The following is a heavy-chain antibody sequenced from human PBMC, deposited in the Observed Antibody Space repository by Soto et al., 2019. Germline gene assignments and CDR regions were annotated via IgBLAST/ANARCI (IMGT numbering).Heavy chain of an antibody. Sequence: SETLSLTCTVSAGSISSSSYYWGWIRQPPGKGLEWIGSIYYSGSTYYNPSLKSRVTISVDTSKNQFSLKLSSVTAADTAVYYCAAKYNYDFWSGYYYYYGMDVWGQGTTVT. CDR3: AAKYNYDFWSGYYYYYGMDV. J-gene: IGHJ6*02. V-gene: IGHV4-39*01. CDR1: AGSISSSSYY. D-gene: IGHD3-3*01. CDR2: IYYSGST.